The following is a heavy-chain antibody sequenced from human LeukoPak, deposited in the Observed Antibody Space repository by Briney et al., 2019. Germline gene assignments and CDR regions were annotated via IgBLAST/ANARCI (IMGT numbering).Heavy chain of an antibody. CDR3: ARGRTAGSGSYYQINYYGMDV. J-gene: IGHJ6*02. CDR1: GYTFTSYG. V-gene: IGHV1-18*01. D-gene: IGHD3-10*01. CDR2: ISAYNGNT. Sequence: ASVKVSCKASGYTFTSYGISWVRQAPGQGLEWMGWISAYNGNTNYAQKLQGRATMTTDTSTSTAYMELRSLRSDDTAVYYCARGRTAGSGSYYQINYYGMDVWGQGTTVTVSS.